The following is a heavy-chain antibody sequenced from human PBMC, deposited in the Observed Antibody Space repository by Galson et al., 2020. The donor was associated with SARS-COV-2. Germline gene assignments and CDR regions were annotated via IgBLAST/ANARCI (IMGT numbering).Heavy chain of an antibody. Sequence: KIGESLKISCAASGFTFSDYYMSWIRQAPGKGLEWVSYISSSGSTIYYADSVKGRFIISRDNAKNSLYLQMNSLRAEDTAVYYCAREFEVDGITGTSYDDYWGQGTLVTVSS. CDR1: GFTFSDYY. J-gene: IGHJ4*02. D-gene: IGHD1-7*01. CDR3: AREFEVDGITGTSYDDY. V-gene: IGHV3-11*01. CDR2: ISSSGSTI.